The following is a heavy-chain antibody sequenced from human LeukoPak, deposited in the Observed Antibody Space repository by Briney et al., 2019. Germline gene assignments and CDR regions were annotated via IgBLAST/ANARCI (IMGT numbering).Heavy chain of an antibody. CDR1: GFTFSSYS. V-gene: IGHV3-21*01. CDR2: ISSSSSYI. CDR3: ARGLLAVARSGAFDI. Sequence: GGSLTLSCAASGFTFSSYSMNWVRQAPGKGVEWVSSISSSSSYIYYAASVKGRFTISRDNAKNSLYLQMNSLRAEDTAVYYCARGLLAVARSGAFDIWGQGTMVTVSS. D-gene: IGHD6-19*01. J-gene: IGHJ3*02.